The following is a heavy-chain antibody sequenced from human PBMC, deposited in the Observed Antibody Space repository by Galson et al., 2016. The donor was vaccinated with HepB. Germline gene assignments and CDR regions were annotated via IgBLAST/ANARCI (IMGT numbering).Heavy chain of an antibody. V-gene: IGHV3-74*01. Sequence: SLRLSCAASGFTFSSHWMHWVRQAPGKGLVWVSRINTDGSSTSYADSVKGRFTISRDNSKNTLHLQMNSLRAEDTAVYYCARKGRIYSPWGYWGQGTLVTVSS. D-gene: IGHD3-10*01. CDR2: INTDGSST. CDR1: GFTFSSHW. J-gene: IGHJ4*02. CDR3: ARKGRIYSPWGY.